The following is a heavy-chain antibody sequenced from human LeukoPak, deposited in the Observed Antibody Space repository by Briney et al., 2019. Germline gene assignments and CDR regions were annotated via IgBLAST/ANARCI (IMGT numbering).Heavy chain of an antibody. V-gene: IGHV3-74*03. D-gene: IGHD1-14*01. CDR1: GFTFSNYG. J-gene: IGHJ4*02. Sequence: GRSLRLSCAASGFTFSNYGMHWVRQDAGKGLVWVAGISKDGGSTEYADFVKGRCTISRDNAKNTLYLQMNSLTVDDTAVYYCTSGIGTYDYWGLGARVTVSS. CDR2: ISKDGGST. CDR3: TSGIGTYDY.